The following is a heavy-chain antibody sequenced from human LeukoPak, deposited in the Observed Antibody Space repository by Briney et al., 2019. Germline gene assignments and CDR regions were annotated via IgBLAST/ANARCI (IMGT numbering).Heavy chain of an antibody. D-gene: IGHD5-24*01. CDR3: ARERPIITYFDY. CDR2: IGTAGDT. CDR1: GFTFSSYD. V-gene: IGHV3-13*01. J-gene: IGHJ4*02. Sequence: PGGSLRLSCAASGFTFSSYDMHWVRQATGKGLEWVSAIGTAGDTYYPGSVKGRFTISRDNSKNTLSLQMNSLRAEDTAVYYCARERPIITYFDYWGQGTLVTVSS.